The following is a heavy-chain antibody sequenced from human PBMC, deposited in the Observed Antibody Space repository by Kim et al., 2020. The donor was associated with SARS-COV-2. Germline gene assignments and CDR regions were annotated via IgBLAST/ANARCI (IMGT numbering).Heavy chain of an antibody. V-gene: IGHV1-18*01. CDR2: ISAYNGNT. Sequence: ASVKVSCKASGYTFTSYGISWVRQAPGQGLEWMGWISAYNGNTNYAQKLQGRVTMTTDTSTSTAYMELRSLRSDDTAVYYCARAPWGRPSGRSDYWGQGTLVTVSS. D-gene: IGHD3-16*01. CDR1: GYTFTSYG. J-gene: IGHJ4*02. CDR3: ARAPWGRPSGRSDY.